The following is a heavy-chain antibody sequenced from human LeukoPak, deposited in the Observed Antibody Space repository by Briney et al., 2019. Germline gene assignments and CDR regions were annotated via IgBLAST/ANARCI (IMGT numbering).Heavy chain of an antibody. Sequence: GGSLRLSCAASGFTFSSYAMSWVRQAPGKGLEWDSAISGSGGSTYYADSVKGRFTISRDNSKNTLYLQMNSLRAEDTAVYYCANLLNYYDSSGLGDWGQGTLVTVSS. CDR1: GFTFSSYA. D-gene: IGHD3-22*01. CDR3: ANLLNYYDSSGLGD. V-gene: IGHV3-23*01. J-gene: IGHJ4*02. CDR2: ISGSGGST.